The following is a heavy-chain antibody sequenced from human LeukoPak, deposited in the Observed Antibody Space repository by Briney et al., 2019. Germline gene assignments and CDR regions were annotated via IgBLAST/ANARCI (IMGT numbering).Heavy chain of an antibody. Sequence: ASVKVSCKASGYTFTSYYMHWVRQAPGQGLEWMGIINPSGGSTSYAQKFQGRVTMTRDTSTSTVYMELSSLRSEDTAVYYCARDRLSSSSGWYTYYYYYGMDVWGQGTTVTVSS. CDR2: INPSGGST. CDR3: ARDRLSSSSGWYTYYYYYGMDV. CDR1: GYTFTSYY. D-gene: IGHD6-19*01. J-gene: IGHJ6*02. V-gene: IGHV1-46*01.